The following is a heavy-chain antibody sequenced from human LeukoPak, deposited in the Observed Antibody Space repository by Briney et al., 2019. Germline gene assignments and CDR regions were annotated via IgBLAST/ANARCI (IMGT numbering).Heavy chain of an antibody. CDR2: INHSGST. CDR1: GGSFSGYY. Sequence: TSETLSLTCAVYGGSFSGYYWSWIRQPPGKGLEWIGEINHSGSTNYNPSLKSRVTISVDTSKNQFSLKLSSVTAADTAVYYCARGHLYYYYGSGSYYNVPEYFQHWGQGTLVTVSS. CDR3: ARGHLYYYYGSGSYYNVPEYFQH. J-gene: IGHJ1*01. V-gene: IGHV4-34*01. D-gene: IGHD3-10*01.